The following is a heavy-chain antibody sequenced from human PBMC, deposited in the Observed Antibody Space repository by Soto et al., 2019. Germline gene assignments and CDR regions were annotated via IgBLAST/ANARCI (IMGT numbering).Heavy chain of an antibody. Sequence: QVTLNESGHVLVKPTETLTLTCTVSGFSLSNARMGVSWIRQPPGKALECLAHIFSNDEKSYSTSLKSRLTISKDTSKSQVVRTRTNMDPVYTATYYCARKRGDTAMVYYYYYGRHVWGEGTTGTDSS. CDR1: GFSLSNARMG. D-gene: IGHD5-18*01. CDR3: ARKRGDTAMVYYYYYGRHV. CDR2: IFSNDEK. J-gene: IGHJ6*04. V-gene: IGHV2-26*01.